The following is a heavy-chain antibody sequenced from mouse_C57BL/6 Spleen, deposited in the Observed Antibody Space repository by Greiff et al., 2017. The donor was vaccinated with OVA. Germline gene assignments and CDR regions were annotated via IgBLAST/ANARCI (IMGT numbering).Heavy chain of an antibody. J-gene: IGHJ2*01. CDR1: GFTFSSYG. CDR2: ISSGGSYT. V-gene: IGHV5-6*01. Sequence: EVKLVESGGDLVKPGGSLKLSCAASGFTFSSYGMSWVRQTPDKRLEWVATISSGGSYTYYPDSVKGRFTISRDNAKNTLYLQMSSLKSEDTAMYYCARQGDYDEGVYYFDYWGQGTTLTVSS. D-gene: IGHD2-4*01. CDR3: ARQGDYDEGVYYFDY.